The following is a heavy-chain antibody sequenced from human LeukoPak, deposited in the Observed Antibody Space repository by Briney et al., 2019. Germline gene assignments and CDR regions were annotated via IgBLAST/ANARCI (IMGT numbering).Heavy chain of an antibody. CDR3: AKGASSSWSYFDY. D-gene: IGHD6-13*01. V-gene: IGHV1-8*01. Sequence: ASVKVSCKASGYTFTSYDINWVRQATGQGLEWMGWMNPNSGNTGYAQKFQGRVTMTRNTSISTAYMELSSLRAEDTALYYCAKGASSSWSYFDYWGQGTLVTVSS. CDR2: MNPNSGNT. CDR1: GYTFTSYD. J-gene: IGHJ4*02.